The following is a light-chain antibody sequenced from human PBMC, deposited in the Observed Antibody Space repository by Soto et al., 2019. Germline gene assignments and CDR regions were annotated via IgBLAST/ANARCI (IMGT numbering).Light chain of an antibody. CDR1: QSVSSSY. CDR3: QQYGSSPPT. CDR2: GAF. J-gene: IGKJ1*01. V-gene: IGKV3-20*01. Sequence: EIVLTQSPGTLSLSPGERATLSCRASQSVSSSYLAWYQQKPGQAPRLLIYGAFSRATDIPDRFSGSVSGTDFTLTISRLEPEDSAVYCCQQYGSSPPTFGQGTKVEIK.